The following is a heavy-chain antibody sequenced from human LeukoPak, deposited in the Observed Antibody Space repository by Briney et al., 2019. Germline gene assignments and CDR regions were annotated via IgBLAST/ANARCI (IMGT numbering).Heavy chain of an antibody. J-gene: IGHJ4*02. D-gene: IGHD3-16*01. Sequence: SETLSLTCAVYGGSFSGYYCSWIRQPPGKGLEWIGYIYYSGSTYYNPSLKSRVTISVDTSKNQFSLKLSSVTAADTAVYFCARGEGALNNWGRGTLVTVSS. CDR1: GGSFSGYY. CDR2: IYYSGST. V-gene: IGHV4-34*01. CDR3: ARGEGALNN.